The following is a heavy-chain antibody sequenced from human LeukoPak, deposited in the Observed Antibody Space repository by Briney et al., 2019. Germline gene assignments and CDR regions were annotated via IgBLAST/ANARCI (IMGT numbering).Heavy chain of an antibody. CDR3: AREGGFYRPLDY. CDR1: GASVASTNW. Sequence: SETRSLTCDVSGASVASTNWWTWVRQPPGKGLEWIGEVHLDGRTNYNPSLKSRLIMSVDLPENHISLKLTSVTAADTAVYYCAREGGFYRPLDYSGEGTLVTVSS. V-gene: IGHV4-4*02. CDR2: VHLDGRT. J-gene: IGHJ4*02. D-gene: IGHD3-3*01.